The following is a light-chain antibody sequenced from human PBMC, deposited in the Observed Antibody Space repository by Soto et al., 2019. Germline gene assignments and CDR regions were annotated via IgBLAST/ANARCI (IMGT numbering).Light chain of an antibody. Sequence: MHMALSPHKKTDSVGDRVTITCRGRRSTSSWLAWYQQKPGQAPKLLIYGASSLESGVPERFSGSGSGAEFTLTISRLQPEDVAAYYCQHYGGYSEAFGQGTKVDIK. V-gene: IGKV1-5*01. CDR3: QHYGGYSEA. J-gene: IGKJ1*01. CDR1: RSTSSW. CDR2: GAS.